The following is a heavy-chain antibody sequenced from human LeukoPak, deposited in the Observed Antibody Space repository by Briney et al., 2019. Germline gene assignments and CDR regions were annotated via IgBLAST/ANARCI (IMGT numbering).Heavy chain of an antibody. J-gene: IGHJ6*02. V-gene: IGHV4-39*01. D-gene: IGHD2-2*02. CDR2: IYYSGST. CDR1: GGSISGSSYY. CDR3: ARHCSSTSCYNYYGMDV. Sequence: SETLSLTCTVSGGSISGSSYYWGWIRQPPGKGLEWIGSIYYSGSTYYNPSLKSRVTISVDTSKNQFSLKLNSVTATDTAVYYCARHCSSTSCYNYYGMDVWGQGTTVTVSS.